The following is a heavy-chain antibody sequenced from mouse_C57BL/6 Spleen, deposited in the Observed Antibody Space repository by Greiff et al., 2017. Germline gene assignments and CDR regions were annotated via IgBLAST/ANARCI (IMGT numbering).Heavy chain of an antibody. CDR2: ISNGGGST. CDR3: ARQNLPGYYYAMDY. V-gene: IGHV5-12*01. D-gene: IGHD2-1*01. CDR1: GFTFSDYY. Sequence: EVQLVESGGGLVQPGGSLKLSCAASGFTFSDYYMYWVRQTPEKRLEWVAYISNGGGSTYYPDTVKGRFTISRDNAKNTLYLQMSRLKSEDTAMYYCARQNLPGYYYAMDYWGQGTSVTVSS. J-gene: IGHJ4*01.